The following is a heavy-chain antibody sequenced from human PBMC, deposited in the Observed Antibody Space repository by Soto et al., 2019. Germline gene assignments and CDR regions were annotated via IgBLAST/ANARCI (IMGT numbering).Heavy chain of an antibody. CDR3: ARDWSSSDWFPHIDY. Sequence: PGGSLRLSCAASGFTFRSYSINWVRQAPGKGLEWVSSISGSSSFIYYADSVKGRFTISRDNAKNSLYLQMNSLRAEDTAVYYCARDWSSSDWFPHIDYWGQGTLVTV. V-gene: IGHV3-21*06. J-gene: IGHJ4*02. CDR2: ISGSSSFI. CDR1: GFTFRSYS. D-gene: IGHD6-19*01.